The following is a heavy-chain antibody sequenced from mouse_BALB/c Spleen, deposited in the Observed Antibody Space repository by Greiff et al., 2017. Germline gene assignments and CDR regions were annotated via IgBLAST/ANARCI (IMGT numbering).Heavy chain of an antibody. Sequence: EVNVVESGGGLVKPGGSLKLSCAASGFTFSDYYMYWVRQTPEKRLEWVATISDGGSYTYYPDSVKGRFTISRDNAKNNLYLQMSSLKSEDTAMYYCARSEGNYERFAYWGQGTLVTVSA. J-gene: IGHJ3*01. CDR2: ISDGGSYT. V-gene: IGHV5-4*02. D-gene: IGHD2-1*01. CDR3: ARSEGNYERFAY. CDR1: GFTFSDYY.